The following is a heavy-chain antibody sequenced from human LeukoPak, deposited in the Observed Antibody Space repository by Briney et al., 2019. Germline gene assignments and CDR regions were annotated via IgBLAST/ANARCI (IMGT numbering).Heavy chain of an antibody. CDR3: ARGEKWQPLGYFDY. D-gene: IGHD3-16*01. CDR1: GCSISSYY. J-gene: IGHJ4*02. CDR2: IYYSGSA. Sequence: SETLSLTCTVSGCSISSYYWSWIRQPPGKGLEWIGYIYYSGSANYNPSLKSRVTISVDTSKNQFSLKLSSVTAADTAVYYCARGEKWQPLGYFDYWGQGTLVTVSS. V-gene: IGHV4-59*01.